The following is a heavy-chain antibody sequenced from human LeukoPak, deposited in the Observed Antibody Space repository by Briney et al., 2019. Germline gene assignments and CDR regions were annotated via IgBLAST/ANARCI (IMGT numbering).Heavy chain of an antibody. D-gene: IGHD2-8*01. CDR3: ARDCSNGVCSTYQTFDI. CDR1: GFTFSSHA. CDR2: ISGSGGST. Sequence: PGGSLRLSCAASGFTFSSHAMSWVRQAPGKGLEWVSAISGSGGSTYYADSVKGRFTISRDKSKNTLYLQMDSLRAEDTAVYYCARDCSNGVCSTYQTFDIWGQGTVVTVSS. J-gene: IGHJ3*02. V-gene: IGHV3-23*01.